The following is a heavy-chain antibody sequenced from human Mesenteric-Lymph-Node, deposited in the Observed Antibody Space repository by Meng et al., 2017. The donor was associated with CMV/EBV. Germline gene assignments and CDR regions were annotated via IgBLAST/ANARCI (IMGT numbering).Heavy chain of an antibody. CDR3: ARYSSVGATTTTKGSSDAFDI. Sequence: ASVKVSCKASGYTFTGYYMHWVRQAPGQGLEWMGWINPNSGGTNYAQKFQGRVTMTRDESTSTAYMELSSLRSEDTAVYYCARYSSVGATTTTKGSSDAFDIWGQGTMVTVSS. D-gene: IGHD1-26*01. CDR2: INPNSGGT. CDR1: GYTFTGYY. J-gene: IGHJ3*02. V-gene: IGHV1-2*02.